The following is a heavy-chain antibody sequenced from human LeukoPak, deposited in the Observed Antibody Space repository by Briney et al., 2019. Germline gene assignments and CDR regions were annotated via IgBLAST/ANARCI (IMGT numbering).Heavy chain of an antibody. CDR3: ARGLYNYGSGSYYTPFLGVYFDY. J-gene: IGHJ4*02. CDR2: IYYSGST. V-gene: IGHV4-39*07. Sequence: SETLSLTCTVSGGSISSSSYYWGWIRQPPGKGLEWIGSIYYSGSTYYNPSLKSRVTISVDTSKNQFSLKLSSVTAADTAVYYCARGLYNYGSGSYYTPFLGVYFDYWGQGTLVTVSS. D-gene: IGHD3-10*01. CDR1: GGSISSSSYY.